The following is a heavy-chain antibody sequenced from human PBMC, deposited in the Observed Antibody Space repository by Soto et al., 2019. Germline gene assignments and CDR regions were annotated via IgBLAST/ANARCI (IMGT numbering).Heavy chain of an antibody. CDR2: ISGSGGST. CDR3: ARRLRTGNQAGDAFDI. V-gene: IGHV3-23*01. J-gene: IGHJ3*02. Sequence: GGSLRLSCAASGFTFSSYAMSWVRQAPGKGLEWVSAISGSGGSTYYADSVKGRFTISRDNSKNTLYLQMNSLRAEDTAVYYCARRLRTGNQAGDAFDIWGQGTMVTVSS. D-gene: IGHD1-1*01. CDR1: GFTFSSYA.